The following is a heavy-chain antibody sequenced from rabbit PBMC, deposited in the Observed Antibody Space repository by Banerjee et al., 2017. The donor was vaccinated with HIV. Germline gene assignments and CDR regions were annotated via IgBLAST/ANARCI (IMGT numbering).Heavy chain of an antibody. V-gene: IGHV1S45*01. CDR3: ARDEQASGGYVFNL. CDR1: GIDFSSYW. CDR2: IYTGSSGST. J-gene: IGHJ4*01. D-gene: IGHD1-1*01. Sequence: QEQLVESGGDLVKPEGSLTLTCTASGIDFSSYWMSWVRQAPGKGLEWIACIYTGSSGSTYYASWAKGRFTISKTSSTTVTLQMTSLTVADTATYFCARDEQASGGYVFNLWGPGTLVTVS.